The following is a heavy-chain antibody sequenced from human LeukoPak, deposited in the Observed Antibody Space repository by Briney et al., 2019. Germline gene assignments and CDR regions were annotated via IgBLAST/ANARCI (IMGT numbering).Heavy chain of an antibody. D-gene: IGHD3-9*01. CDR2: ITPNSGGT. CDR1: GYTFTGYY. V-gene: IGHV1-2*02. CDR3: ARSPHILTGENFDY. Sequence: ASVKVSCKASGYTFTGYYMHWVRQAPGQGLEWMGWITPNSGGTNYAQKFQGSVTMTRDTSISTAYMEMSRLRSDDTALYYCARSPHILTGENFDYWGQGTLVTVSS. J-gene: IGHJ4*02.